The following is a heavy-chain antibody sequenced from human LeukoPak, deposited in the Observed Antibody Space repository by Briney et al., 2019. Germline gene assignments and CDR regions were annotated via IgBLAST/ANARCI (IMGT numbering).Heavy chain of an antibody. J-gene: IGHJ4*02. Sequence: GGSLRLSCAASGFTFDDYAMHWVRHAPGKGLEWVSGISWNSGSIGYADSVKGRFTISRDNAKNSLYLQMNSLRAEDMALYYCAKGSGIAARPGYYFDYWGQGTLVTVSS. CDR3: AKGSGIAARPGYYFDY. CDR1: GFTFDDYA. CDR2: ISWNSGSI. D-gene: IGHD6-6*01. V-gene: IGHV3-9*03.